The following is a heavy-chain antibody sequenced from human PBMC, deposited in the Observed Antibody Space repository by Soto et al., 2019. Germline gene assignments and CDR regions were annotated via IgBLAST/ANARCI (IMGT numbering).Heavy chain of an antibody. D-gene: IGHD2-2*01. CDR3: ARHVLGYCSSTSCSGEYNWFDP. V-gene: IGHV5-51*01. CDR2: IYPGDSDT. CDR1: GYSFTSYW. Sequence: PGESLKISCKGSGYSFTSYWIGWVRQMPGKGLEWMGIIYPGDSDTRYSPSFQGQVTISADKSISTAYLQWSSLKASDTAMYYCARHVLGYCSSTSCSGEYNWFDPWGQGTLVTVSS. J-gene: IGHJ5*02.